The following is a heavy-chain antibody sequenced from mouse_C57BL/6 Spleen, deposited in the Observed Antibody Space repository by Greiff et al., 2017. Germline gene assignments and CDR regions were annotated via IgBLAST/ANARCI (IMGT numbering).Heavy chain of an antibody. D-gene: IGHD1-1*01. CDR3: ARNPRFITTADY. CDR2: INPSSGYT. Sequence: QVQLKEPGAELARPGASVKMSCKASGYTFTSYTMHWVKQRPGQGLEWIGYINPSSGYTKYNQKFKDKATLTADKSSSTAYMQLSSLTSEDSAVYYCARNPRFITTADYWGQGTTLTVSS. CDR1: GYTFTSYT. J-gene: IGHJ2*01. V-gene: IGHV1-4*01.